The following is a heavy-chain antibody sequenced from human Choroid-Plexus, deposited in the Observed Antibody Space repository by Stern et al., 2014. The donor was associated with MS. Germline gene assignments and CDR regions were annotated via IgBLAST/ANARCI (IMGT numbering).Heavy chain of an antibody. CDR1: GYIFTGYY. D-gene: IGHD3-3*01. CDR3: ARDQRGITIFGVVTDYYYLGMDV. J-gene: IGHJ6*02. Sequence: QVQLGQSGAEVKKPGASGKVSCKTSGYIFTGYYIHWVRQAPGQWLEWMAWINPNTGGTKYAQKLQGRVTMSRDTSISTAYVELSSLTSDDTAVYYCARDQRGITIFGVVTDYYYLGMDVWGQGTTVTVSS. V-gene: IGHV1-2*02. CDR2: INPNTGGT.